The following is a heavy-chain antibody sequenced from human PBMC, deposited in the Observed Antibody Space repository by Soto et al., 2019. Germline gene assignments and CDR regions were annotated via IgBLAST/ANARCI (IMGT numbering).Heavy chain of an antibody. Sequence: GEALKISCKGSGYSLTSYCIGWVRQMSGKGLGWRGSIYPGESYTRYSASFQGPVTDSHDTSIGLAYLPWRRLKASGTAMYFCARRDSSYDPFDYWGQGTLVTVSS. CDR1: GYSLTSYC. CDR2: IYPGESYT. D-gene: IGHD5-12*01. V-gene: IGHV5-51*01. J-gene: IGHJ4*02. CDR3: ARRDSSYDPFDY.